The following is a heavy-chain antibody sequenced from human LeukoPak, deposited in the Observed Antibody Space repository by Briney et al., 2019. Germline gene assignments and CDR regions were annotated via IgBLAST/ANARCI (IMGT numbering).Heavy chain of an antibody. CDR3: ARAGYCGGDCYSSPHNWFDP. Sequence: ASVKVSCKASGYTFTSYDINWVRQATGQGLEWMGWMNPNSGNTGYAQKFQGRVTMTRNISISTAYMELSSLRSEDTAVYYCARAGYCGGDCYSSPHNWFDPWGQGTLVTVSS. CDR1: GYTFTSYD. CDR2: MNPNSGNT. J-gene: IGHJ5*02. V-gene: IGHV1-8*01. D-gene: IGHD2-21*02.